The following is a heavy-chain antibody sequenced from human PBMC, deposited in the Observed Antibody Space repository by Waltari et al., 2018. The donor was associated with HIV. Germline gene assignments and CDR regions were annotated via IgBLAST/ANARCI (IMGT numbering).Heavy chain of an antibody. V-gene: IGHV1-18*04. J-gene: IGHJ4*02. CDR1: GNTLTIYG. CDR2: ISAHNGNT. Sequence: QVQLVQSGAEVKKPGASVKVSCKASGNTLTIYGFTWGRQAPGQGLEWMGWISAHNGNTNYAQKFQGRVTMTTDTSTSTAYMELRSLRSDDTAVYYCARSPPQYDSSGYYCDYWGQGTLVTVSS. D-gene: IGHD3-22*01. CDR3: ARSPPQYDSSGYYCDY.